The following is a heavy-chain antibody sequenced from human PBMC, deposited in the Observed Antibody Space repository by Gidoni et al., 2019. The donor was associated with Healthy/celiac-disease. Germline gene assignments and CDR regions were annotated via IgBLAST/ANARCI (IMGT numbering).Heavy chain of an antibody. CDR3: ARVEYPGDYSNSYFDY. Sequence: QVQLVESGVGVVQPGRSLRLSCAASGFTFSSYAMHWVRQAPGKGLEWVEVISYDGSNKYYADSVKGRFTISRDNSKNTLYLQMNSLRAEDTAVYYCARVEYPGDYSNSYFDYWGQGTLVTVSS. V-gene: IGHV3-30-3*01. CDR2: ISYDGSNK. J-gene: IGHJ4*02. D-gene: IGHD4-4*01. CDR1: GFTFSSYA.